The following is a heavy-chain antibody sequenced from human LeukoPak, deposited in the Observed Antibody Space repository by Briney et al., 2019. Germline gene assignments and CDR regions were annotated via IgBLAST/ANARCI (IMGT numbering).Heavy chain of an antibody. V-gene: IGHV3-30*02. D-gene: IGHD2-2*01. Sequence: PGGSLRLSCAASGFTFSSYGMHWVRQAPGKGLEWVALIQYDGSNKYYADSVKGRFTISRDNSKNTLYLQMDSLRPEDTAVYYCAKVQEVVPDYWGQGTLVTVSS. CDR3: AKVQEVVPDY. CDR2: IQYDGSNK. CDR1: GFTFSSYG. J-gene: IGHJ4*02.